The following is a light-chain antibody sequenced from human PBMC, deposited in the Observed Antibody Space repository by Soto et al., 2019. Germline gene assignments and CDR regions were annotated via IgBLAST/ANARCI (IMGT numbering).Light chain of an antibody. CDR3: QQTFSAPVT. J-gene: IGKJ2*01. Sequence: DIQMTQSPSSLSASVGDRVTITCRSSQNIPGYLSWFQQKPGKAPILLINAASRLQSGVPARFSGSGSGTDFTLTITNLQPDDFATYYCQQTFSAPVTFGQGTRLEIK. CDR1: QNIPGY. V-gene: IGKV1-39*01. CDR2: AAS.